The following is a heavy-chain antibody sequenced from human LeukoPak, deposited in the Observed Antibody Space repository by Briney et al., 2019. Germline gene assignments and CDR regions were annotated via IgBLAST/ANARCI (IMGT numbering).Heavy chain of an antibody. CDR3: ARHLAWGGSGSYYNFGGPNWFDP. CDR2: INHSGST. Sequence: SETLSLTCTVSGGSISSYYWSWIRQPAGKGLEWIGEINHSGSTNYNPSLKSRVTISVDTSKNQFSLKLSSVTAADTAVYYCARHLAWGGSGSYYNFGGPNWFDPWGQGTLVTVSS. CDR1: GGSISSYY. V-gene: IGHV4-34*01. J-gene: IGHJ5*02. D-gene: IGHD3-10*01.